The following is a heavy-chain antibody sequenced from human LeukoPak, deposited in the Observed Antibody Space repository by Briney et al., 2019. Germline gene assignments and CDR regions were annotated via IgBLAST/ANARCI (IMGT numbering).Heavy chain of an antibody. Sequence: PSETLSLTCAVYGGSFSGYYWSWIRQPPGKGLEWIGETNHSGSTNYNPSLKSRVTISVDTSKNQFSLKLSSVTAADTAVYYCARGGGLYSSSWYPHYYFDYWGQGTLVTVSS. D-gene: IGHD6-13*01. V-gene: IGHV4-34*01. J-gene: IGHJ4*02. CDR1: GGSFSGYY. CDR2: TNHSGST. CDR3: ARGGGLYSSSWYPHYYFDY.